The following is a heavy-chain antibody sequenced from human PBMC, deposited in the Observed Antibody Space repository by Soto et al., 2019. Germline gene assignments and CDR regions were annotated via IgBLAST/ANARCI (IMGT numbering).Heavy chain of an antibody. Sequence: QVQLVESGGGLVKPGGSLRLPCAASGFTFSDYYMSWIRQAPGKGLEWVSYISSSGSTIYYADSVKGRFTISRDNAKNSLYLQMNSLRAEDTAVYYCASLRYFDWLLNYNWFDPWGQGTLVTVSS. CDR3: ASLRYFDWLLNYNWFDP. D-gene: IGHD3-9*01. J-gene: IGHJ5*02. V-gene: IGHV3-11*01. CDR1: GFTFSDYY. CDR2: ISSSGSTI.